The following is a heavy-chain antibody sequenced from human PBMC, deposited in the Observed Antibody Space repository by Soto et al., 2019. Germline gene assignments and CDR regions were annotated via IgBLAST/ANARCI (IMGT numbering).Heavy chain of an antibody. J-gene: IGHJ3*02. D-gene: IGHD3-22*01. Sequence: GESLKISCKGSGYSFTRYWIGWVRQMPGKGLEWMGIIYPGDSDTRYSPSFQGQVTISADKSISTAYLQWSSLKTTDTPMYFCARPTSAYLNDAFDIWCQGTMVTVSS. CDR2: IYPGDSDT. V-gene: IGHV5-51*01. CDR3: ARPTSAYLNDAFDI. CDR1: GYSFTRYW.